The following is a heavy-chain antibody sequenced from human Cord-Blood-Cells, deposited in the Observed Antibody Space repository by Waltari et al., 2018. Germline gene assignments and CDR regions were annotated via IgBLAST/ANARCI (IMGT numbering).Heavy chain of an antibody. CDR3: AKDTAYYGSGSYYDY. D-gene: IGHD3-10*01. Sequence: QVQLVESGGGVVQPGRSLRLSCAASGFTFSSYGMHWVRPAPGKGLEWVAVISYDESNKYYADSVKGRFTISRDNSKNTLYLQMNSLRAEDTAVYYCAKDTAYYGSGSYYDYWGQGTLVTVSS. V-gene: IGHV3-30*18. CDR2: ISYDESNK. J-gene: IGHJ4*02. CDR1: GFTFSSYG.